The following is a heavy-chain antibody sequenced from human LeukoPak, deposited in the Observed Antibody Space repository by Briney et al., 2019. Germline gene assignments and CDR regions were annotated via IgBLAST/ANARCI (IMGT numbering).Heavy chain of an antibody. CDR3: ARGGIAVAGIYDNCFDP. V-gene: IGHV4-61*02. D-gene: IGHD6-19*01. CDR2: IYTSGST. CDR1: GGSISSGNYY. Sequence: PSETLSLTCTVSGGSISSGNYYWTWIRQPAGKGLEWIGRIYTSGSTNYNPSLKSRVTISVDTSKNQFSLKLSSVTAADTAVYYCARGGIAVAGIYDNCFDPWGPGTLVTVSS. J-gene: IGHJ5*02.